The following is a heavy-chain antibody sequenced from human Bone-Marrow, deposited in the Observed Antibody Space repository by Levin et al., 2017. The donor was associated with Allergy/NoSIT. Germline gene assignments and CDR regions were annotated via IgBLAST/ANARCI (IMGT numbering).Heavy chain of an antibody. J-gene: IGHJ3*01. CDR3: ARAYCGGDCYWGLKDV. D-gene: IGHD2-21*02. Sequence: GGSLRLSCAASGFTFSDYHMTWIRQAPGKGLEWVSSISNFPSTIYYADSVKGRFTISRDNARNSLFLQMNSLRAEDTAVYYCARAYCGGDCYWGLKDVWGQGQWSPSLQ. V-gene: IGHV3-11*01. CDR1: GFTFSDYH. CDR2: ISNFPSTI.